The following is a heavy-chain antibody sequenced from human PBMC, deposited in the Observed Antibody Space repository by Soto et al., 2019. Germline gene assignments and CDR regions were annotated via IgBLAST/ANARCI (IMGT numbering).Heavy chain of an antibody. CDR2: VFPGNSDT. J-gene: IGHJ6*02. CDR3: ARHNVYAMDV. Sequence: GESLKNSCEVSGYIFSNYWIGWVRQMPGKGLEWMAIVFPGNSDTIYSPSFRGQVAISADKSISTAYLHWSSLQASDTAIYYCARHNVYAMDVWGQGTTVTVSS. V-gene: IGHV5-51*01. CDR1: GYIFSNYW.